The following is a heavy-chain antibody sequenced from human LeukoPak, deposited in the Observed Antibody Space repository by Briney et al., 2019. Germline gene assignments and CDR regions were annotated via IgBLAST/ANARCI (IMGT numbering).Heavy chain of an antibody. J-gene: IGHJ4*02. V-gene: IGHV3-23*01. Sequence: GGSLRLSCAASGFTFSSYAMSWVRQAPGKGLEWVSAISGSGGSTYYADSVKGRFTISRDNSKNTLYLQMNSLRTEDTAVYYWAGGWGWHTDHWGQGTLVTASS. D-gene: IGHD7-27*01. CDR3: AGGWGWHTDH. CDR1: GFTFSSYA. CDR2: ISGSGGST.